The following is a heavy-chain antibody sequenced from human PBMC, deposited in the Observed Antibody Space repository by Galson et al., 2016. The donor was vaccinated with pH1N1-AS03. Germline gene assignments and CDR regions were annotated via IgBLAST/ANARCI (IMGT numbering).Heavy chain of an antibody. CDR2: ISYDGTKK. V-gene: IGHV3-30-3*01. Sequence: SLRLSCAASGFTLSTYSMHWVRQAPGRGLEWVALISYDGTKKSYADSVKGRFTISRDNSKNSLYLQMNSLRAEDTAVYYCARDTARSFDYWGLGTLVSVSS. CDR1: GFTLSTYS. D-gene: IGHD5-18*01. CDR3: ARDTARSFDY. J-gene: IGHJ4*02.